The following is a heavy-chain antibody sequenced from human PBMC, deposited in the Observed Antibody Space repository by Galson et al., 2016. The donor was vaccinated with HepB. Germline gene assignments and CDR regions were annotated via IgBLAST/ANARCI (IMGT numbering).Heavy chain of an antibody. CDR2: ISSNGDTT. CDR1: GFTFTNYW. CDR3: VKDGYSGSYDY. Sequence: SLRLSCAASGFTFTNYWMHWVRQAPGKGLEYVAGISSNGDTTYFADSVKGRFTISRDNSKNTVYLQLSSLRVDDTAVYYCVKDGYSGSYDYWGQGTLVTVSS. D-gene: IGHD1-26*01. J-gene: IGHJ4*02. V-gene: IGHV3-64D*06.